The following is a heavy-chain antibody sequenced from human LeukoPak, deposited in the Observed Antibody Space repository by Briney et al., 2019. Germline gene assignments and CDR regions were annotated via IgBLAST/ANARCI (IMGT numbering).Heavy chain of an antibody. CDR2: ISYDGSNK. V-gene: IGHV3-30-3*01. Sequence: GGSLRLSCVASGFTFSIYAMHWVRQAPGKGLEWVAVISYDGSNKYYADSVKGRFTISRDNSKNTLYLQMNSLRAEDTAVYYCATYYYGSGSYFDWGQGTLVTVSS. CDR1: GFTFSIYA. J-gene: IGHJ4*02. D-gene: IGHD3-10*01. CDR3: ATYYYGSGSYFD.